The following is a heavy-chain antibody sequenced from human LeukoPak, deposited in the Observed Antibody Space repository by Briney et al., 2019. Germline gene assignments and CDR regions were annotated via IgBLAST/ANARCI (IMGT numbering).Heavy chain of an antibody. CDR1: GLTFINFG. CDR3: AKSRLSGINDAFDI. J-gene: IGHJ3*02. CDR2: ISGSGVIT. D-gene: IGHD5-12*01. Sequence: AGSLRLSCAASGLTFINFGMTWVRQAPGQGLEWVSAISGSGVITFYADSVKGRFTISRDNSKNTLYLQMNSLRAEDTALYYCAKSRLSGINDAFDIWGQGTMVTVSS. V-gene: IGHV3-23*01.